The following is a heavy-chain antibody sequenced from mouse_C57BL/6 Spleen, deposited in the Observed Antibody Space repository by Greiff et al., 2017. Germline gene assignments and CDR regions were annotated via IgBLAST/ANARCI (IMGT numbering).Heavy chain of an antibody. V-gene: IGHV1-82*01. CDR2: IYPGDGDT. CDR3: ARGGYFDY. Sequence: QVQLKESGPELVKPGASVKISCKASGYAFSSSWMNWVKQRPGKGLEWIGRIYPGDGDTNYNGKFKGKATLTADKSSSTAYMQLSSLTSEDSAVYFCARGGYFDYWGQGTTLTVSS. CDR1: GYAFSSSW. J-gene: IGHJ2*01.